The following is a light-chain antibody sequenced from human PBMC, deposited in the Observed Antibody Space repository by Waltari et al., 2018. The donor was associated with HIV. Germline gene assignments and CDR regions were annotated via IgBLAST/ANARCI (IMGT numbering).Light chain of an antibody. CDR2: GAS. CDR3: QQYNDWPRT. Sequence: EIVMTQSPATLSVSPGERDTLSCRASQSVSSNLAWYQHKPGQAPRLLIYGASTRATGIPARFSGSGSGTEFTLTISSLQSEDFAVYYCQQYNDWPRTFGQGTKLEIK. CDR1: QSVSSN. V-gene: IGKV3-15*01. J-gene: IGKJ2*01.